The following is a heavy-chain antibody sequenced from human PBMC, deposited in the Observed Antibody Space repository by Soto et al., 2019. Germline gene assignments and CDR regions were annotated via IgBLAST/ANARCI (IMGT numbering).Heavy chain of an antibody. J-gene: IGHJ5*02. Sequence: SETLSLTCGVSGGTVASSHWWSWVRQSPGRGLEWIGNVYHTGDTNFNPSLQSRVTFSVDKSNNQFSLRLTSVTAADTAVYFCAREIVTAGGNNYFDPWGPGTLVTVSS. CDR1: GGTVASSHW. CDR3: AREIVTAGGNNYFDP. V-gene: IGHV4-4*02. CDR2: VYHTGDT. D-gene: IGHD2-21*02.